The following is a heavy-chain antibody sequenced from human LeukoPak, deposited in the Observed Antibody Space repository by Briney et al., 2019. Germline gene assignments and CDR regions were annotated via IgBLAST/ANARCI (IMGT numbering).Heavy chain of an antibody. Sequence: PGGSLRLSCAASGFTFSSYSMNWVRQAPGKGLEWVSFISSSSSYIYYADSVKGRFTISRDNAKNSLYLQMNSLRAEDTALYYCARASKLRYFDWLPSYFDYWGQGTPVTVSS. CDR3: ARASKLRYFDWLPSYFDY. CDR1: GFTFSSYS. CDR2: ISSSSSYI. V-gene: IGHV3-21*06. D-gene: IGHD3-9*01. J-gene: IGHJ4*02.